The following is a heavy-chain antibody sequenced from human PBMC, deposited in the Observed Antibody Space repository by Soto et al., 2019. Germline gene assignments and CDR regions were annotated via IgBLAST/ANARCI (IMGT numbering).Heavy chain of an antibody. Sequence: ASVKVSCKASGYTFTSYGISWVRQAPGQGLEWMGWISAYNGNTNYAQKLQGRVTMTRNTSISTAYMELSSLRSEDTAVYYCARGVTIFGVVTQGVAFDIWGQGTMVTVSS. J-gene: IGHJ3*02. CDR3: ARGVTIFGVVTQGVAFDI. D-gene: IGHD3-3*01. CDR2: ISAYNGNT. V-gene: IGHV1-18*01. CDR1: GYTFTSYG.